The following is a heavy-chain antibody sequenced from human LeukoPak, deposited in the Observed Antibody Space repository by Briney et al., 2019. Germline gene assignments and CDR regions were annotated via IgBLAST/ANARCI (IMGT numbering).Heavy chain of an antibody. CDR3: ARAVTSTEGY. D-gene: IGHD4-17*01. CDR2: INDGGSGK. V-gene: IGHV3-7*03. CDR1: GFGFSKYW. Sequence: GGSLRLSCAASGFGFSKYWMTWVRQAPGKGLKWVASINDGGSGKYYVDSVKGRFTISRDNAQKSLYLEMHSLRAEDTAVYFCARAVTSTEGYWGQGTLVTVSS. J-gene: IGHJ4*02.